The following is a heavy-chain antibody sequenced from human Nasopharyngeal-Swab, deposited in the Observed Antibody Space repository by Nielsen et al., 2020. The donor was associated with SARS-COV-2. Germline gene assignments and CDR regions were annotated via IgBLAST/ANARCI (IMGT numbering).Heavy chain of an antibody. CDR1: GDTFSSSA. CDR3: ARAHPRSCTDGVCFTSQVYNWFDP. Sequence: SVKVSCKASGDTFSSSAITWVRQAPGQGLEWMGGIIPMFGTADYAQKFQGRVTITADRSTSTAYMEMNSLRSEDTAVYYCARAHPRSCTDGVCFTSQVYNWFDPWGQGTLVTVSS. J-gene: IGHJ5*02. V-gene: IGHV1-69*06. D-gene: IGHD2-8*01. CDR2: IIPMFGTA.